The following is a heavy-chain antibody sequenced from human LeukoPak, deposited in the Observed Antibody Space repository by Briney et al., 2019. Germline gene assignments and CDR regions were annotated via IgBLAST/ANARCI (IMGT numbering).Heavy chain of an antibody. V-gene: IGHV1-18*01. Sequence: GGSLKVSCKASGYTFTSYGISWVRQAPGQGLEWMGWITSDEGNTNYAQKLQGRVTLTTDTFTSTAYMELRSLRSDDTAVYYCARPLSPHYYDSSGYYSRHEPFDIWGQGTMVPV. CDR3: ARPLSPHYYDSSGYYSRHEPFDI. CDR1: GYTFTSYG. D-gene: IGHD3-22*01. CDR2: ITSDEGNT. J-gene: IGHJ3*02.